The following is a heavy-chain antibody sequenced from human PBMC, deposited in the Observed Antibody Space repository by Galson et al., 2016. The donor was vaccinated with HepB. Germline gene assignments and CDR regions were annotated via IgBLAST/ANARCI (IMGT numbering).Heavy chain of an antibody. Sequence: SVKVSCKASGYTFTAFAISWVRQAPGQGLEWMGWIGPYEGNTNFARKFRGRVTLTTETSTNTAYMELRSLTPDDTAVYFCARDPVPVIRGVVGYWGQGTLVTVSS. CDR1: GYTFTAFA. D-gene: IGHD3-10*01. J-gene: IGHJ4*01. CDR3: ARDPVPVIRGVVGY. V-gene: IGHV1-18*01. CDR2: IGPYEGNT.